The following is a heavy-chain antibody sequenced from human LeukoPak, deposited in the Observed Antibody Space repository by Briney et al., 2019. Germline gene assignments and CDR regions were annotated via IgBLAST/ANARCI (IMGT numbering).Heavy chain of an antibody. Sequence: SETLSLTCAVSGYSISSGYCWGWIRQPPGKGLEWIGSIYHSGSAYYNPSLKSRVTISLDTSKNQFSLKLSSVTAADTAVYYCARAEMGGIDYWGQGTLVTVSS. D-gene: IGHD5-24*01. CDR2: IYHSGSA. CDR1: GYSISSGYC. J-gene: IGHJ4*02. V-gene: IGHV4-38-2*01. CDR3: ARAEMGGIDY.